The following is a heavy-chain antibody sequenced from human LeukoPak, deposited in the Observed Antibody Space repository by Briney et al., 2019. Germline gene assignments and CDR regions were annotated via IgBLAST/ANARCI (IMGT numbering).Heavy chain of an antibody. V-gene: IGHV3-21*01. CDR3: AREIFWSGYYSNLHFDY. Sequence: GGSLRLSCVASEFTFSSYNMNWVRQAPGKGLEWVSSISSSGSYIYYADAVKGRFTISRDNAKDSLYLQMNSLRAEDTAVYYCAREIFWSGYYSNLHFDYWGRGTQVTVSS. CDR2: ISSSGSYI. D-gene: IGHD3-3*01. J-gene: IGHJ4*02. CDR1: EFTFSSYN.